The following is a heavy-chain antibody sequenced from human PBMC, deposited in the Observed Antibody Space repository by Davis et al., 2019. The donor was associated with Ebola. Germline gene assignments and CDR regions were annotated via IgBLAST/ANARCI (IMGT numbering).Heavy chain of an antibody. CDR1: GGSFSGYY. Sequence: PSETLSPTCAVYGGSFSGYYWSWIRQPPGKGLEWIGEINHIGSTNYNPSLKSRVTISVDTSKNQFSLKLRSVTAADTAVYYCTRLLVVPPAPYYYNYYMDVWGKGTTVTVFS. CDR3: TRLLVVPPAPYYYNYYMDV. V-gene: IGHV4-34*01. CDR2: INHIGST. D-gene: IGHD2-2*01. J-gene: IGHJ6*03.